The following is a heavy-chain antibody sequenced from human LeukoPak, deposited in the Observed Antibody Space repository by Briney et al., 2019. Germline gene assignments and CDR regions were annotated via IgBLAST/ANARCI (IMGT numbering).Heavy chain of an antibody. Sequence: PGGSLRLSCAASRFIFSDYYMSWIRQAPGKGLEWVSYISSSGSSTYYADSVKGRFTISRDNARNSLYLQMNSLRAEDTAVYYCARDGRCDTTSCYTNYYYGMDVWGQGTTVTVSS. V-gene: IGHV3-11*01. D-gene: IGHD2-2*02. CDR2: ISSSGSST. J-gene: IGHJ6*02. CDR1: RFIFSDYY. CDR3: ARDGRCDTTSCYTNYYYGMDV.